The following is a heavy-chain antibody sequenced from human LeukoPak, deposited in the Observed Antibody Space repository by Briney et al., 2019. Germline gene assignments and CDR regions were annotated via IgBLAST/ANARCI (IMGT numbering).Heavy chain of an antibody. CDR1: GYTFTSYY. D-gene: IGHD4-17*01. CDR3: ARVLSSKTVPYYFDY. Sequence: GASVKVSCKASGYTFTSYYMHWVRQAPGQGLEWMGIINPSGGSTSYAQKFQGRVTMTRDTSTSTVYMELSSLRSEDTAVYYCARVLSSKTVPYYFDYWGQGTLVTVSS. J-gene: IGHJ4*02. CDR2: INPSGGST. V-gene: IGHV1-46*01.